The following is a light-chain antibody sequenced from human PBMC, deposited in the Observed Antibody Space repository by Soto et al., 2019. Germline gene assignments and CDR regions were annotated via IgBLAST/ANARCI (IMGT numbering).Light chain of an antibody. CDR1: SSDVGGYNA. Sequence: QSALTQPASVSGSPGQSITISCTGTSSDVGGYNAVSWYQQHPGKAPKLMIYDVSHRPSGASDRFSGSKSGNTASLTISGLQAEDEDDYYCGSYASGGAYVFGTGTKLTVL. CDR3: GSYASGGAYV. J-gene: IGLJ1*01. CDR2: DVS. V-gene: IGLV2-14*01.